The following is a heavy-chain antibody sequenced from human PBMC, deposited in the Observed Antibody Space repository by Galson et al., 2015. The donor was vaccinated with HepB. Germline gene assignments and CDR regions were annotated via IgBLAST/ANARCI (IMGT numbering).Heavy chain of an antibody. CDR1: GYTFTSYG. J-gene: IGHJ6*03. CDR2: ISAYNGNT. Sequence: SVKVSCKASGYTFTSYGISWVRQAPGQGLEWMGWISAYNGNTNYAQKLQGRVTMTTDTSTSTAYMELRSLRSDDTAVYYCARGVKVYCSSTSCYHYYYYMDVWGKGTTVTVSS. D-gene: IGHD2-2*01. V-gene: IGHV1-18*01. CDR3: ARGVKVYCSSTSCYHYYYYMDV.